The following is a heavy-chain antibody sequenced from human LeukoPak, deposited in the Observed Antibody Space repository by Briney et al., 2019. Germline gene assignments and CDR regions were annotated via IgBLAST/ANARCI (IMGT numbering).Heavy chain of an antibody. CDR2: ISGSGGNT. Sequence: AGGSLRLSCAASGFTFSSYAMSWVRQAPGKGLEWVSAISGSGGNTYYADSVKGRFTISRDNSKNTLYLQMNSLRAEDTAVYYCAKGGSPRLAPVPWGQGTLVTVSS. CDR1: GFTFSSYA. D-gene: IGHD2-21*01. CDR3: AKGGSPRLAPVP. J-gene: IGHJ5*02. V-gene: IGHV3-23*01.